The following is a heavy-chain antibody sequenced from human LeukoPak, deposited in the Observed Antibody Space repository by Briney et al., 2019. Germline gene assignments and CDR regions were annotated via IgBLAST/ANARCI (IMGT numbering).Heavy chain of an antibody. CDR3: ARRGQWELLRYAFDI. CDR2: IYYSGST. D-gene: IGHD1-26*01. Sequence: SETLSLTCAVSGGSISSSSYYWGWIRQPPGKGLEWIGSIYYSGSTYYNPSLKSRVTISVDTSKNQFSLKLSSVTAADTAVYYCARRGQWELLRYAFDIWGQGTMVTVSS. J-gene: IGHJ3*02. V-gene: IGHV4-39*01. CDR1: GGSISSSSYY.